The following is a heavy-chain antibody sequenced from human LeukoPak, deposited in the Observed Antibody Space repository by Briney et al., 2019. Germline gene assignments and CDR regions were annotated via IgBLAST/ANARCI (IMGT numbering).Heavy chain of an antibody. Sequence: PGGSLRLSCPDSGFNFRQAWLSWVRQAPGKGLKWVGRIKTNPDGETTDYGTRVRGRFTISRDDSKTTMYLQMTRLKAEDTGVYYCTTGGVTDYWGRGILVTVSS. D-gene: IGHD2-21*02. V-gene: IGHV3-15*05. CDR2: IKTNPDGETT. CDR1: GFNFRQAW. CDR3: TTGGVTDY. J-gene: IGHJ4*02.